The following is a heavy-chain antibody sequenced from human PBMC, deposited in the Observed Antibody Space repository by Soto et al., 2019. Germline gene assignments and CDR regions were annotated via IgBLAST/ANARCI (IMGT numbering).Heavy chain of an antibody. J-gene: IGHJ5*02. Sequence: GGSLRLSCSASGFTFSSYAMHWVRQAPGKGLEYVSAISSNGGSTYYADSVKGRFTISRDNSKNTLYLQMSSLRAEDTAVYYCVSAKSRRFLEWLTYGWFDPWGQGTLVTVSS. V-gene: IGHV3-64D*08. D-gene: IGHD3-3*01. CDR3: VSAKSRRFLEWLTYGWFDP. CDR1: GFTFSSYA. CDR2: ISSNGGST.